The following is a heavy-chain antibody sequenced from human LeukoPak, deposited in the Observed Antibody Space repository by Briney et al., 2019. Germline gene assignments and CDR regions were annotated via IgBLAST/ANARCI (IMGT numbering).Heavy chain of an antibody. CDR2: IRYGGSNE. CDR1: GFTFSSYG. Sequence: GGSLRLSCAASGFTFSSYGMHWVRQAPGKGLDWVAFIRYGGSNEYYADSVKGRFTISRDNSKNTLYLQMNSLRAEDTAVYYCAKEGGYSSSYFGFDYWGQGTLVTVSS. CDR3: AKEGGYSSSYFGFDY. J-gene: IGHJ4*02. D-gene: IGHD6-13*01. V-gene: IGHV3-30*02.